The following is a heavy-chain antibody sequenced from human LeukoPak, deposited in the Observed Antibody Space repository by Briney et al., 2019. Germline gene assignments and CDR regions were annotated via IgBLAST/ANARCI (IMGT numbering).Heavy chain of an antibody. CDR2: IYPGDSDT. D-gene: IGHD6-13*01. CDR3: ARHVALAAAGTILDY. CDR1: GYSFTSYW. V-gene: IGHV5-51*01. J-gene: IGHJ4*02. Sequence: GESLKISCKGSGYSFTSYWIGWVRQMPGKGLEWMGIIYPGDSDTGYSPSFQGQVTISADKSISTAYLQWSSLKASDTAMYYCARHVALAAAGTILDYWGQGTLVTVSS.